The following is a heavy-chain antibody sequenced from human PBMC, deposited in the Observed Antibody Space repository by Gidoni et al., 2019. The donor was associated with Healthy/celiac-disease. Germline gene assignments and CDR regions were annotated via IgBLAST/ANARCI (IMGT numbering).Heavy chain of an antibody. V-gene: IGHV3-33*01. D-gene: IGHD3-10*01. CDR1: GFTFSSYG. J-gene: IGHJ5*02. CDR2: IWYDGSNK. CDR3: ARGREFNWFDP. Sequence: QVQLVESGGGVVQPGRSLRLSWAASGFTFSSYGMHWVRQAPGKGLEWVAVIWYDGSNKSYAYSVKGRFTISRDNSKNTLYLQMNSLRAEDTAVYYCARGREFNWFDPWGQGTLVTVSS.